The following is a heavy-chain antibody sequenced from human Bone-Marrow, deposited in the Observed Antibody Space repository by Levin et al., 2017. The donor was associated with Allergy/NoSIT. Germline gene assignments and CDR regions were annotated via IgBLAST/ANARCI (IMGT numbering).Heavy chain of an antibody. Sequence: SSETLSLTCTVSGGSISSGGYYWSWIRQHPGKGLEWIGYIYYSGSTYYNLSLRSRVTISVDTSKNQFSLKLSSVTAADTAVYYCARDGRHGSGSPYWGQGTLVTVSS. J-gene: IGHJ4*02. V-gene: IGHV4-31*03. D-gene: IGHD3-10*01. CDR3: ARDGRHGSGSPY. CDR2: IYYSGST. CDR1: GGSISSGGYY.